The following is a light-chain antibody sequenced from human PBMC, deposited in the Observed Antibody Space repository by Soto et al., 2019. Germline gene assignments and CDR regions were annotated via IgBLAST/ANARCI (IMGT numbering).Light chain of an antibody. Sequence: DIQMTQSPSSLSASVGDRVTITCQASQDISNYLNWYQQKPGKAPKLLIYDASNLETGVPSRFSGSGSGTEFTFTISSLQPEDIATYYCQQYDIPPLTFGGGTKVEIK. J-gene: IGKJ4*01. V-gene: IGKV1-33*01. CDR2: DAS. CDR3: QQYDIPPLT. CDR1: QDISNY.